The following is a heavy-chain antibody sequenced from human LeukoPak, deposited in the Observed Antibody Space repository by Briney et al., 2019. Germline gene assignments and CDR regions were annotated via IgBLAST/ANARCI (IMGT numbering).Heavy chain of an antibody. CDR3: AAYSSYRHFDY. Sequence: GGSLRLSCAASGFTVSSNYMSWVRQAPGKGLEWVSVIYTGDATNYADSVKGRFTISRDNSKNTLYLQMNSLRAEDTAVYYCAAYSSYRHFDYWGQGTLVTVSS. J-gene: IGHJ4*02. CDR2: IYTGDAT. D-gene: IGHD6-6*01. CDR1: GFTVSSNY. V-gene: IGHV3-66*01.